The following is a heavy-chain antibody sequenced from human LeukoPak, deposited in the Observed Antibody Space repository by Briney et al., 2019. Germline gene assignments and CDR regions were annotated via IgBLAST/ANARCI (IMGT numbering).Heavy chain of an antibody. CDR2: IRSDGSNK. CDR1: GFTFSSFG. J-gene: IGHJ4*02. Sequence: GGSLRLSCAASGFTFSSFGMHWVRQAPGKWLEWVAFIRSDGSNKYYPDSVKCRFTISRDNSKNTLYLQMNSLRAEDTAVYYCAKDLGQMATRSVDYFDYWGQGTLVTVS. V-gene: IGHV3-30*02. CDR3: AKDLGQMATRSVDYFDY. D-gene: IGHD5-24*01.